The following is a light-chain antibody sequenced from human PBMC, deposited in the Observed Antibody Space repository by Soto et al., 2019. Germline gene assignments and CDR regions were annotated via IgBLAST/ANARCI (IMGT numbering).Light chain of an antibody. CDR1: QYISTY. J-gene: IGKJ5*01. V-gene: IGKV1-39*01. CDR3: QQRSNWPPIT. Sequence: DIQMTQSPSSLSASVGDSLTITCRASQYISTYLNWYQQKPGKAPKLLIYVASNLQSGVPSRFSGSGSGTDFTLTISSLEPEDFAVYYCQQRSNWPPITFGQGTRLEIK. CDR2: VAS.